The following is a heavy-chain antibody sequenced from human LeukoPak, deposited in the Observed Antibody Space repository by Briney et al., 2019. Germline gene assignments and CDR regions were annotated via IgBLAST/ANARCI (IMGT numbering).Heavy chain of an antibody. CDR1: GGSISSYY. CDR2: IYTSGST. J-gene: IGHJ4*02. CDR3: ASHAARYCSITSCSPVNCFDY. V-gene: IGHV4-4*07. D-gene: IGHD2-2*01. Sequence: PSETLSLTCTVSGGSISSYYWSWIRQPAGKGLEWIGRIYTSGSTNYNPSLKSRVTMSVDTSKNQFSLKLSSVTAADTAVYYCASHAARYCSITSCSPVNCFDYWGQGTLVTVSS.